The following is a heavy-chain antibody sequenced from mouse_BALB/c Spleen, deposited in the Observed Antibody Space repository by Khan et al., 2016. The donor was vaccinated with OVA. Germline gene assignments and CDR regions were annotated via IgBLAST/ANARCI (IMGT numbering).Heavy chain of an antibody. CDR2: ISYSGNT. Sequence: EVQLVESGPGLVKPSQSLSLTCTVTGYSITSDYAWNWIRQFPGNKLEWMGFISYSGNTNYNPSLKSRISITRDTSKNPFFLQLNSVTTEDTATYYCEGSDGGDFDYWGQGTTLTVSS. CDR3: EGSDGGDFDY. V-gene: IGHV3-2*02. CDR1: GYSITSDYA. J-gene: IGHJ2*01. D-gene: IGHD2-3*01.